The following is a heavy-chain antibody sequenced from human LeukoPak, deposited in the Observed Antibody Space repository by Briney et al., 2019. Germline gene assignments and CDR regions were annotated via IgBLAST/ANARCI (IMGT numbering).Heavy chain of an antibody. CDR1: GYTFTGYY. CDR2: INPNSGGT. CDR3: ARIGAPYCGGDCYSEYFQH. Sequence: ASVKVSCKASGYTFTGYYMHWVRQAPGQGLEWMGWINPNSGGTNYAQKFQGRVTMTRDTSISTAYMELSRLRSDDTAVYYCARIGAPYCGGDCYSEYFQHWGQGTLVTVSS. V-gene: IGHV1-2*02. J-gene: IGHJ1*01. D-gene: IGHD2-21*01.